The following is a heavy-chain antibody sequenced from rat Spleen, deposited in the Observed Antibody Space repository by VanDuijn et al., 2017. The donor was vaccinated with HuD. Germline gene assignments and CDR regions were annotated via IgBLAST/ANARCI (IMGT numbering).Heavy chain of an antibody. D-gene: IGHD1-2*01. Sequence: EVQLVGSGGGLVQPGRSLKLSCAASGFTFSDYNMAWVRQAPKTGLGWVASISFEGTSTYYGDSVKGRFTISRDNAKSTLYLQMNSLRSEDTATYYCARPDSSLYVMDAWGQGASVTVSS. V-gene: IGHV5-22*01. CDR2: ISFEGTST. J-gene: IGHJ4*01. CDR1: GFTFSDYN. CDR3: ARPDSSLYVMDA.